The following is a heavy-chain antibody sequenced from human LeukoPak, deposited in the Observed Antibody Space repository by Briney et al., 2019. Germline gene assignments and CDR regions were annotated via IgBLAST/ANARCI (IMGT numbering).Heavy chain of an antibody. Sequence: GGSLRLSCAASGFTLSNYWMHWVRQAPGKGLVWVSRINSDGSSTSYADSVKGRFTISRDNAKNTLYLQMNSLRAEDTAVYYCAKTSAPSYYYYMDVWGKGTTVTISS. V-gene: IGHV3-74*01. CDR1: GFTLSNYW. CDR2: INSDGSST. J-gene: IGHJ6*03. CDR3: AKTSAPSYYYYMDV.